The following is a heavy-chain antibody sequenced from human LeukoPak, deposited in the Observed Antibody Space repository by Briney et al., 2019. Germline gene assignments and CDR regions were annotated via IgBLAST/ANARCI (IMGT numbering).Heavy chain of an antibody. D-gene: IGHD3-22*01. CDR2: IRSKAYGGTT. Sequence: GGSLRLSCAASGFTFSSFSMSWVRQAPGKGLEWVGFIRSKAYGGTTEYAASVKGRFTISRDDSKSIAYLQMNSLKTEDTAVYYCTRVITMIVVVNYYFDYWGQGTLVTVSS. CDR3: TRVITMIVVVNYYFDY. J-gene: IGHJ4*02. V-gene: IGHV3-49*04. CDR1: GFTFSSFS.